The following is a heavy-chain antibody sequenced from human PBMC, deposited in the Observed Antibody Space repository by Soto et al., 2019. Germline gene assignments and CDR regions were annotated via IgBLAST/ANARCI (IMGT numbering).Heavy chain of an antibody. D-gene: IGHD6-19*01. Sequence: SETLSLTCTVSGGSISSGGYYWSWIRQHPGKGLEWIGYIYYSGSTYYNPSLKSRVTISADTSKNQFSLKLSSVTAADTAVYYCARSGGIAVAGTPYGMDGWGQGTTVTVSS. CDR1: GGSISSGGYY. J-gene: IGHJ6*02. V-gene: IGHV4-31*03. CDR2: IYYSGST. CDR3: ARSGGIAVAGTPYGMDG.